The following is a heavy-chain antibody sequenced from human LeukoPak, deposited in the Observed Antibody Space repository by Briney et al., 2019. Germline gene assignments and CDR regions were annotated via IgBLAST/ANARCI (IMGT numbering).Heavy chain of an antibody. CDR3: ARGSGTSRPYYLDY. V-gene: IGHV3-30-3*01. CDR1: GFSFNVYA. CDR2: ISYDGSNK. Sequence: GGSLRLSCAGFSFNVYAMHWVRQAPGKGLEWVAVISYDGSNKYYADSVKGRFTISRDSSKSTMYLQVTSLTAEDTAVYYCARGSGTSRPYYLDYWGRGTLVTVSS. D-gene: IGHD6-25*01. J-gene: IGHJ4*02.